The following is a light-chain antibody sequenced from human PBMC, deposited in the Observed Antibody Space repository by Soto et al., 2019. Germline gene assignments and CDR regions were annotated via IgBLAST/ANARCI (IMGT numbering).Light chain of an antibody. CDR1: SSNIGTGYD. CDR2: GNN. Sequence: QSVLTQPPSVSGAPGQRVTISCSGSSSNIGTGYDVHWYQQLPGTAPKLLIYGNNNRPSGVPDRFSGSKSGTSASLAITGLQAEDEADYYCQSYDISLSGFVVFGGGTKLTVL. CDR3: QSYDISLSGFVV. V-gene: IGLV1-40*01. J-gene: IGLJ2*01.